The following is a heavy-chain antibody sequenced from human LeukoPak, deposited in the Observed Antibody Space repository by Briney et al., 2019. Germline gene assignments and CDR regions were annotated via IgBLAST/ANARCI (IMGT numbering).Heavy chain of an antibody. J-gene: IGHJ4*02. CDR2: INHSGST. CDR1: GGSFSGYY. V-gene: IGHV4-34*01. CDR3: ARGHRDYDYVWGSYRSYYFDY. Sequence: SETLSLTCAVNGGSFSGYYWSWIRQPPGKGLEWIGEINHSGSTNYNPSLKSRVTISVDTSKNQFSLKLSSVTAADTAVYYCARGHRDYDYVWGSYRSYYFDYWGQGTLVTVSS. D-gene: IGHD3-16*02.